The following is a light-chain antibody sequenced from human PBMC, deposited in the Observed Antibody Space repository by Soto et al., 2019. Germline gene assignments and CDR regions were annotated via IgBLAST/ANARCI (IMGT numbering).Light chain of an antibody. CDR2: GNS. CDR1: SSNIGAGYD. Sequence: QSVLTQPPSVSGAPGQRVTISCTGSSSNIGAGYDVHWYQQLPGTAPKLLIYGNSNRPSGVPDRFSGSKSGTSASLAITGLQAEDEADYYCQSYDSSPFFGGGTQLTV. J-gene: IGLJ2*01. V-gene: IGLV1-40*01. CDR3: QSYDSSPF.